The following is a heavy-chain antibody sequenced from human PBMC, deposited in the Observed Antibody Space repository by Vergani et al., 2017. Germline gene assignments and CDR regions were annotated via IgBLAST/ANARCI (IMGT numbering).Heavy chain of an antibody. CDR3: ATKRCGTTGWQIRYFKG. Sequence: QVHLVESGGGVVQPGRSLRLSCVVSGFTSSYYGMHWVRQAPGKGLEWVAVISYDGTQKYYADSVKGRFTISRDNSKSTLYLQMNSLRTEDTAVYYCATKRCGTTGWQIRYFKGWGQGTLVTVSS. CDR2: ISYDGTQK. J-gene: IGHJ1*01. V-gene: IGHV3-30*03. CDR1: GFTSSYYG. D-gene: IGHD1-1*01.